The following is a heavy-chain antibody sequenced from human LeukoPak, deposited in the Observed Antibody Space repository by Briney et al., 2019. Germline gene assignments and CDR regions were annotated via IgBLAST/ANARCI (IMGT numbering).Heavy chain of an antibody. J-gene: IGHJ6*02. Sequence: SVTVSCKASGGTFSSYAISWVRQAPGQGLEWMGGIIPIFGTANYAQKFQGRVTITADESTSTAYMELSSLRSEDTAVYYCARSGLYVVRYGMDVWGQGTTVTVSS. CDR2: IIPIFGTA. CDR3: ARSGLYVVRYGMDV. V-gene: IGHV1-69*13. CDR1: GGTFSSYA. D-gene: IGHD2-8*01.